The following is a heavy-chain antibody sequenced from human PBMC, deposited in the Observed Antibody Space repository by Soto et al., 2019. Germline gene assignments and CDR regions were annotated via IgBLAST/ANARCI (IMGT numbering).Heavy chain of an antibody. CDR1: GYSISSGYY. CDR3: ARAGWVDTAMSSDYYYYGMDV. Sequence: SETLSLTCAVSGYSISSGYYWGWTRQPPGKGLEWIGSIYHSGSTYYNPSLKSRVTISVDTSKNQFSLKLSSVTAADTAVYYCARAGWVDTAMSSDYYYYGMDVWGQGTTVTVSS. D-gene: IGHD5-18*01. V-gene: IGHV4-38-2*01. J-gene: IGHJ6*02. CDR2: IYHSGST.